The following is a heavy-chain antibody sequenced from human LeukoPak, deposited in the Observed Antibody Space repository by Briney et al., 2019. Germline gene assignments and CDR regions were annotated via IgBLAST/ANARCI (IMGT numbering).Heavy chain of an antibody. CDR3: ARDRNSFWYFDL. Sequence: SETLSLTCTVSGGSISSGSYYWSWIRQPAGKGLEWIGRIYTSGSTNYNPSLKSRVTISVDTSKNQFSLKLSSVTAADTAVYYCARDRNSFWYFDLWGRGTLVTVSS. V-gene: IGHV4-61*02. CDR2: IYTSGST. D-gene: IGHD1-14*01. J-gene: IGHJ2*01. CDR1: GGSISSGSYY.